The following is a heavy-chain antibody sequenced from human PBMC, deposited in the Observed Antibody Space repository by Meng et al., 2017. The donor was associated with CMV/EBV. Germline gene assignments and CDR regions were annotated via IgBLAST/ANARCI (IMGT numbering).Heavy chain of an antibody. CDR1: GGSISSSSYY. CDR3: ARDPGRVYYYYGMDV. D-gene: IGHD3-10*01. CDR2: IYYSGST. J-gene: IGHJ6*02. Sequence: GSLRLSCTVSGGSISSSSYYWGWNRQPPGKGLEWIGSIYYSGSTHYNPSLKSRVTISVDTSKNQFSLKLSSVTAADTAVYYCARDPGRVYYYYGMDVWGQGTTVTVSS. V-gene: IGHV4-39*07.